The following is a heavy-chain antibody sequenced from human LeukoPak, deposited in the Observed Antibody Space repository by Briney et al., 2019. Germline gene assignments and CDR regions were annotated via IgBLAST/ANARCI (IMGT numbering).Heavy chain of an antibody. J-gene: IGHJ4*02. Sequence: GGSLRLSCAASGFTFSSYAMSWVRQAPGKGLEWVSAISGSGGSTYYADSVKGRFTISRDNSKNTLYLQMNSLRAEDTAVYYCAKVPFDFWSGYPTFIDYWGQGTLVTVSS. CDR3: AKVPFDFWSGYPTFIDY. CDR2: ISGSGGST. CDR1: GFTFSSYA. D-gene: IGHD3-3*01. V-gene: IGHV3-23*01.